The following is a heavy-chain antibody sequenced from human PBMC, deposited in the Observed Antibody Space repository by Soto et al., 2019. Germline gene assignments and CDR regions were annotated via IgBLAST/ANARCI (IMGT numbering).Heavy chain of an antibody. J-gene: IGHJ4*02. CDR2: IYYSGST. D-gene: IGHD3-10*01. CDR1: GGSISSGDYY. V-gene: IGHV4-30-4*01. Sequence: TLSLTCTVSGGSISSGDYYWSWIRQPTGKGLEWIGYIYYSGSTYYNPSLKSRVTISVDTSKNQFSLKLTSVTAADTAVYYCARDKITALFGYWGQGTLVTVSS. CDR3: ARDKITALFGY.